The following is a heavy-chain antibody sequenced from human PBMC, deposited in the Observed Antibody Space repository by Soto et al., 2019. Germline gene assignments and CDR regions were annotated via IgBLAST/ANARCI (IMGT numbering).Heavy chain of an antibody. CDR2: ISYRVDT. CDR3: ARVAGVAYCGGDCYHFDY. D-gene: IGHD2-21*02. CDR1: GDSFSSDDYY. V-gene: IGHV4-30-4*01. J-gene: IGHJ4*02. Sequence: NPSETLSLTCTVSGDSFSSDDYYWSWIRQPPGKGLEWIGYISYRVDTYYSPSLKSRVTMSIDTSKNQFSLNVSSVTAADTAVHYCARVAGVAYCGGDCYHFDYWGQGTLVTVSS.